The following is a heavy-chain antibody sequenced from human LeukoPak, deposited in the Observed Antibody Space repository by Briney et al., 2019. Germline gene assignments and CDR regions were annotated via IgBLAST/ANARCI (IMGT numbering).Heavy chain of an antibody. CDR3: ARDMRPHYYYGSGSYFDY. J-gene: IGHJ4*02. CDR2: INPNSGGT. Sequence: ASVKVFCKASGYTFTGYYMHWVRQAPGQGLEWMGWINPNSGGTNYAQKFQGWVTMTRDTSISTAYMELSRLRSDDTAVYYCARDMRPHYYYGSGSYFDYWGQGTLVTVSS. D-gene: IGHD3-10*01. V-gene: IGHV1-2*04. CDR1: GYTFTGYY.